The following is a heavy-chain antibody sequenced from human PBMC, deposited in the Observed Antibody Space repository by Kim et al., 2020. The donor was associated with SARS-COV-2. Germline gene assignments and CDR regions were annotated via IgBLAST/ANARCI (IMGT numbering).Heavy chain of an antibody. V-gene: IGHV7-4-1*02. CDR2: INTNTGNP. J-gene: IGHJ4*02. D-gene: IGHD6-13*01. CDR1: GYTFTSYA. CDR3: ARDPYPIREKIAAAGTSNY. Sequence: ASVKVSCKASGYTFTSYAMNWVRQAPGQGLEWMGWINTNTGNPTYAQGFTGRFVFSLDTSVSTAYLQISSLKAEDTAVYYCARDPYPIREKIAAAGTSNYWGQGTLVTVSS.